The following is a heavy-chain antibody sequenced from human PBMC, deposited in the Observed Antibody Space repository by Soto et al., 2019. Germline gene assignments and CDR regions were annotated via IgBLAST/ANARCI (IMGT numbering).Heavy chain of an antibody. Sequence: QVQLQESGPGLVKPSQTLSLTCTVSGGSISSAGYYWSWIRQHPGKGLEWIGYIYYSGGTYYNPSLQSRVTISVDTSKNQFSLKLSSVTAADTAVYYCAREEGGGYDHRWFDPWGQGTLVTVSS. J-gene: IGHJ5*02. V-gene: IGHV4-31*03. CDR3: AREEGGGYDHRWFDP. D-gene: IGHD5-12*01. CDR2: IYYSGGT. CDR1: GGSISSAGYY.